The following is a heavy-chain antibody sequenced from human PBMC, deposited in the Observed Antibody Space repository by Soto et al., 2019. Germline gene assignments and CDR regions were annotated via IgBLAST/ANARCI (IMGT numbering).Heavy chain of an antibody. CDR2: IGFAGDT. J-gene: IGHJ4*02. V-gene: IGHV3-13*01. Sequence: PGGSLRLSWAASGFTFNNYGMRWVRQAKGEGLVWVAGIGFAGDTHYPDSVKGRFTISREDDSNSLFLQMNSLRVEDTAVYYCARAPVHSHGLFEKWGQGTLVTVSS. CDR1: GFTFNNYG. CDR3: ARAPVHSHGLFEK. D-gene: IGHD1-1*01.